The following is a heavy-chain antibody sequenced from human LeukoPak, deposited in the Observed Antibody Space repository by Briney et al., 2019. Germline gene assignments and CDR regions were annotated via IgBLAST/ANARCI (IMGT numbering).Heavy chain of an antibody. CDR3: ARLGAVLTSVNWFDP. CDR2: FYHSGST. CDR1: GGSFSGYY. D-gene: IGHD4-23*01. V-gene: IGHV4-34*01. Sequence: LETLSLTCAVYGGSFSGYYWSWIRQPPGKGLEWIGSFYHSGSTYYNSSLKSRLTMSVDPSRNQFSLKLTAVTAADTAVYYCARLGAVLTSVNWFDPWGQGTLVTVSS. J-gene: IGHJ5*02.